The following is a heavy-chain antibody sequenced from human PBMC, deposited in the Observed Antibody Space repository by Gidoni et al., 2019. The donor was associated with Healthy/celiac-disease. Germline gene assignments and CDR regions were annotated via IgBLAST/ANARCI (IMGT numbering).Heavy chain of an antibody. V-gene: IGHV3-30*18. CDR1: GFTFSSYG. Sequence: QVQLVEPGGGVVQPGRSLSLSCAASGFTFSSYGMHWVRQAPGQGLEWVAVISYDGSNNYYADSVKGRFTISRDNSKNTLYLQMNSLRAEDTAVYYCAKSPGIAAAGTLLDYWGQGTLVTVSS. J-gene: IGHJ4*02. CDR3: AKSPGIAAAGTLLDY. D-gene: IGHD6-13*01. CDR2: ISYDGSNN.